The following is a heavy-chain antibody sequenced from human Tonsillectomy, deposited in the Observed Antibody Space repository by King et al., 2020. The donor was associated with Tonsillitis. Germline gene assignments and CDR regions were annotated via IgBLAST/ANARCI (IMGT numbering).Heavy chain of an antibody. CDR1: GGSISSYY. J-gene: IGHJ4*02. V-gene: IGHV4-59*01. D-gene: IGHD3-10*01. CDR2: IYYSGSN. Sequence: VQLQESGPGLVKPSETLSLTCTVSGGSISSYYLSWIRQPPGKGLECIGYIYYSGSNNYNPSLKSRVTISIHTSKNQFSLKLSSVTAADTAVYYCARDLYGGFGDFGYWGQGTLVTVSS. CDR3: ARDLYGGFGDFGY.